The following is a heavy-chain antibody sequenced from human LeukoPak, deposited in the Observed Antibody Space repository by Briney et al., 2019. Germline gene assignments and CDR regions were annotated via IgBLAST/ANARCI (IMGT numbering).Heavy chain of an antibody. CDR3: ASLEVGGYYFDY. CDR2: ISPDGSST. CDR1: GLTFSSYW. V-gene: IGHV3-74*01. Sequence: GGSLRLFFAASGLTFSSYWMHWVRQVSGKGLVWVSHISPDGSSTSYADSVKGRFTISRDNAKNTLYLQMNSLRAEDTAVYYCASLEVGGYYFDYWGQGTLVTVSS. J-gene: IGHJ4*02. D-gene: IGHD2-21*01.